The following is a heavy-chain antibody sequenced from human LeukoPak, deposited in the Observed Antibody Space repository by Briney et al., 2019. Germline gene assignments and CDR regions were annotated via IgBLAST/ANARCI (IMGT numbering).Heavy chain of an antibody. D-gene: IGHD3-3*01. CDR3: ARDVGGLGPGDAFDI. CDR2: IYTSGST. V-gene: IGHV4-61*02. Sequence: KSSETLSLTCTVSGGSISSGSYYWGWIRQPAGKGLERIGRIYTSGSTNYNPSLKSRVTISVDTSKNQFSLKLSSVTAADTAVYYCARDVGGLGPGDAFDIWGQGTMVTVSS. CDR1: GGSISSGSYY. J-gene: IGHJ3*02.